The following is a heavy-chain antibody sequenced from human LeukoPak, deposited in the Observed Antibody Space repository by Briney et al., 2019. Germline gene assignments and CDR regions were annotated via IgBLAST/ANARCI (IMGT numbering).Heavy chain of an antibody. D-gene: IGHD3-10*01. Sequence: GGSLRLSCAASGFTFSSYGVHWVRQAPGKGLEWVAFIRYDGSNKYYADSVKGRFTISRDNSKNTLYLQMNSLRAEDTAVYYCAKDGSGTPRDYYYYYMDVWGKGTTVTISS. CDR2: IRYDGSNK. CDR3: AKDGSGTPRDYYYYYMDV. V-gene: IGHV3-30*02. CDR1: GFTFSSYG. J-gene: IGHJ6*03.